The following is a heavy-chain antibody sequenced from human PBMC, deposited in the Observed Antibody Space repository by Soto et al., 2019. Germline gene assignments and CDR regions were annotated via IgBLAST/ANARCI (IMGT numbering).Heavy chain of an antibody. CDR3: AKASNDFWSGYAPYYFDY. J-gene: IGHJ4*02. D-gene: IGHD3-3*01. CDR2: ISYDGSNK. Sequence: GSLRLSCAASGFTFSSYGMHWVRQAPGKGLEWVAVISYDGSNKYYADSVKGRFTISRDNSKNTLYLQMNSLRAEDTAVYYCAKASNDFWSGYAPYYFDYWGQGTLVTVSS. V-gene: IGHV3-30*18. CDR1: GFTFSSYG.